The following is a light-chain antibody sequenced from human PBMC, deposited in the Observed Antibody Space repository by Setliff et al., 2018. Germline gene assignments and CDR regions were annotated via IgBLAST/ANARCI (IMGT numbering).Light chain of an antibody. V-gene: IGKV3-11*01. CDR3: QQRGSWPPT. J-gene: IGKJ5*01. CDR2: DVS. Sequence: EIVLAQSPGSLSLSPGEQATLSCRASQNIHRYLAWYQQKPGQAPRLVISDVSHRAAGIPARFSGSGSGTDFTLSISSLEPEDCAIYYCQQRGSWPPTFGQGTRLEIK. CDR1: QNIHRY.